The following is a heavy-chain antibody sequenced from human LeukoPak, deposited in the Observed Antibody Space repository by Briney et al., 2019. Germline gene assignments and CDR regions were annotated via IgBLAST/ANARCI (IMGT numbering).Heavy chain of an antibody. J-gene: IGHJ6*02. Sequence: PGGSLRLSCAASGFTFSSYGMHWVRQAPGKGLEWVAVISYDGSNKYYADSVKGRFTISRDNSKNTLYLQMNSLRAEDTAVYYCAKEPSGYSSSWRERISYYYYYYGMDVWGQGTTVTVSS. CDR3: AKEPSGYSSSWRERISYYYYYYGMDV. D-gene: IGHD6-13*01. CDR2: ISYDGSNK. V-gene: IGHV3-30*18. CDR1: GFTFSSYG.